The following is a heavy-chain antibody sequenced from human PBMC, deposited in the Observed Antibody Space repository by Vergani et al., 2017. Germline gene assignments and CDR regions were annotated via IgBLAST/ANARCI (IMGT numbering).Heavy chain of an antibody. CDR2: IWNDGSNI. D-gene: IGHD6-6*01. Sequence: QVQLVESGGSVVQPGTSLRLSCGASGFTFSRHGMHWVRQAPGKGLEWVAVIWNDGSNIYYVESVKGRFTISRDNSENTLYLQMNSLRAEDTGVYYCARDSSSRGHYLVGPLDSWGLGTLVTVSS. J-gene: IGHJ4*02. CDR1: GFTFSRHG. V-gene: IGHV3-33*01. CDR3: ARDSSSRGHYLVGPLDS.